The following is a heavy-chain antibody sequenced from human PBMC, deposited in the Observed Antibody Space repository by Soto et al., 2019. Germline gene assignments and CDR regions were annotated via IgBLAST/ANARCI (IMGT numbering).Heavy chain of an antibody. CDR2: ISSSGSTI. CDR3: ARAVVAEPYYYYGMDV. Sequence: GGSLRLSCAASGFTFSDYYMSWIRQAPGKGLEWVSYISSSGSTIYYADSVKGRFTISRDNAKNSLYLQMNSLRAEDTAVYYCARAVVAEPYYYYGMDVWGQGTTVTVSS. J-gene: IGHJ6*02. D-gene: IGHD2-15*01. CDR1: GFTFSDYY. V-gene: IGHV3-11*01.